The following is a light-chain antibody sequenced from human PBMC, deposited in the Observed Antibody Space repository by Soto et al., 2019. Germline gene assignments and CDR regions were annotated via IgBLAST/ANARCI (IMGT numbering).Light chain of an antibody. J-gene: IGLJ1*01. CDR2: DVS. CDR1: SSDVGGYNY. CDR3: SSYTSSSTLVV. Sequence: QSVLTQPASLSGFPGQSITISCTRTSSDVGGYNYVSWYQQHPGKAPKLMIYDVSNRPSGVSNRFSGSKSGNTASLTISGLQAEDEADYYCSSYTSSSTLVVFGTGTKVTVL. V-gene: IGLV2-14*01.